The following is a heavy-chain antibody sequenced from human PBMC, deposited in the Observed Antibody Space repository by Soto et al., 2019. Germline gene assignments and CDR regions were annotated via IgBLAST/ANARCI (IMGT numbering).Heavy chain of an antibody. CDR2: TYYRSRWYN. D-gene: IGHD2-15*01. CDR1: GDSVSSNSDT. J-gene: IGHJ6*02. CDR3: LRQGSSGALYQGMDV. Sequence: SQTLSLTCAISGDSVSSNSDTWNWIRQSPSRGPEWLGRTYYRSRWYNEYAGSVKSRITINPDTSKNQFSLQLNSVTPEDTAVYYCLRQGSSGALYQGMDVWGQGTSVTGS. V-gene: IGHV6-1*01.